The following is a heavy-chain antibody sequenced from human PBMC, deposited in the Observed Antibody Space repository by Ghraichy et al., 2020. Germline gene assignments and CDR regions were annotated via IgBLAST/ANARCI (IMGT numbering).Heavy chain of an antibody. CDR1: GFTFSSYS. V-gene: IGHV3-48*01. CDR2: ISGSSSRI. CDR3: ARDGGDYPNKDLTN. Sequence: GGSLRLSCEASGFTFSSYSMNWVRQAPGKGLEWISYISGSSSRIDSADSVKGRFTISRDNAKNSLYLQMNSLRADDTAVYYCARDGGDYPNKDLTNWGQGTLVTVSS. D-gene: IGHD4-17*01. J-gene: IGHJ4*02.